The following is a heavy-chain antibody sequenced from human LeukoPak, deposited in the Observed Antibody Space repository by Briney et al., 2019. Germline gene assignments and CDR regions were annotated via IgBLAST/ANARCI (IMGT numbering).Heavy chain of an antibody. J-gene: IGHJ6*03. D-gene: IGHD2-2*01. Sequence: SETLSLTCTVSGSSISSGSYYWSWIRQPAGKRLEWIGRIYTSGSTNYNPSLKSRVTISVDTSKNQFSLKLSSVTAADTAVYYCARDQEAYCSSTSCYEYYYYMDVWGKGTTVTISS. V-gene: IGHV4-61*02. CDR3: ARDQEAYCSSTSCYEYYYYMDV. CDR1: GSSISSGSYY. CDR2: IYTSGST.